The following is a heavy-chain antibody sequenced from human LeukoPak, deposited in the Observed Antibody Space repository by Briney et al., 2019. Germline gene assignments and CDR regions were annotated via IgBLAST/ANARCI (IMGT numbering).Heavy chain of an antibody. CDR3: ARIAVAVPFDY. D-gene: IGHD6-19*01. V-gene: IGHV4-34*01. J-gene: IGHJ4*02. CDR2: INHSGST. CDR1: GGSFSGYY. Sequence: SETLSLTCAVYGGSFSGYYWSWIRQPPGKGLEWIGEINHSGSTNYNLSLKSRVTISVDTSKNQFSLKLSSVTAADTAVYYCARIAVAVPFDYWGQGTLVTVSS.